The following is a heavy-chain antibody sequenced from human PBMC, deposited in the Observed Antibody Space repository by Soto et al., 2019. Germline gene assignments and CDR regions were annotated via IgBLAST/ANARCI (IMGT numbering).Heavy chain of an antibody. CDR1: GGSISSSSYY. J-gene: IGHJ4*02. CDR3: ARRVVVLLWFGESRPFFDY. V-gene: IGHV4-39*01. CDR2: IYYSGST. D-gene: IGHD3-10*01. Sequence: QLQLQESGPGLVKPSETLSLTCTVSGGSISSSSYYWGWIRQPPGKGLEWIGSIYYSGSTYYNPSLKSRVTISVDTSKNQFSLKLSSVTAADTAVYYCARRVVVLLWFGESRPFFDYWGQGTLVTVSS.